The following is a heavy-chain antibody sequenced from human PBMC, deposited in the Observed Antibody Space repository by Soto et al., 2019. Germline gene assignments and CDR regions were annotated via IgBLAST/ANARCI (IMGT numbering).Heavy chain of an antibody. D-gene: IGHD2-2*01. Sequence: ASVKVSCKASGGTFNSYAISWVRQVPGEGPEWMGGIIPNFGTVNYAQKFQGRVTIIADESTSSAYMELRSLRSDDTAVYYCARDLGLNVETRRSTDYYGMDVWGQGSTGTVSS. V-gene: IGHV1-69*13. J-gene: IGHJ6*02. CDR2: IIPNFGTV. CDR1: GGTFNSYA. CDR3: ARDLGLNVETRRSTDYYGMDV.